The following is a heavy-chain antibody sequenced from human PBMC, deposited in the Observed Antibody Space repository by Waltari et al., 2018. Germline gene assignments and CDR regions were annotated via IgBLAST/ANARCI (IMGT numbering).Heavy chain of an antibody. CDR3: ARESYYDSGSYFDY. CDR2: IYYSGSP. J-gene: IGHJ4*02. Sequence: QVQLQESGPGLVKPSETLSLTCTVSGSSISGYYWTWIRQSPGKGLEWIGYIYYSGSPNYNPSLKSRVTISVDTSKSEFSLKLNSVTAADTAVYYCARESYYDSGSYFDYWGQGTLVTVSS. CDR1: GSSISGYY. V-gene: IGHV4-59*01. D-gene: IGHD3-10*01.